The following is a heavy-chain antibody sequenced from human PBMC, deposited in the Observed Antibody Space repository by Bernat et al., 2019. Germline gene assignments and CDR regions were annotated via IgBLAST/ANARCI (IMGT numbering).Heavy chain of an antibody. CDR2: INHSGST. V-gene: IGHV4-34*01. CDR3: ARVPQGDPKIDYGSGSYYRYYYGMDV. CDR1: GGSFSGYY. Sequence: QVQLQQWGAGLLKPSETLSLTCAVYGGSFSGYYWSWIRQPPGKGPEWIGEINHSGSTNYNPSLKSRVTISVDTSKNQFSLKLSSVTAADTAVYYCARVPQGDPKIDYGSGSYYRYYYGMDVWGQGTTVTVSS. D-gene: IGHD3-10*01. J-gene: IGHJ6*02.